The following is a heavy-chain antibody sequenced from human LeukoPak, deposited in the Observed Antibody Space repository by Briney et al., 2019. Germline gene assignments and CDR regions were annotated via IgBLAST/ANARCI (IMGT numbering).Heavy chain of an antibody. CDR3: ARRTSSTSYLDY. D-gene: IGHD2-2*01. CDR1: GFTFSSYA. Sequence: GGSLRLSCAASGFTFSSYAMSWVRQAPGKGLEWVSVISGSGGSTYYADSVKGRSTIFRDNSMNTLYLQINSLRADDTAVYYCARRTSSTSYLDYWGQGTLVTVSS. V-gene: IGHV3-23*01. CDR2: ISGSGGST. J-gene: IGHJ4*02.